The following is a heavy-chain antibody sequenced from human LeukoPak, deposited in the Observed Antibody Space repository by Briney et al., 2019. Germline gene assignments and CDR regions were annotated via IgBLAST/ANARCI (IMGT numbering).Heavy chain of an antibody. V-gene: IGHV4-61*01. Sequence: PSETLSLTCTVSGGSVSSGSYYWSWIRQPPGKGLEWIGYIYYSGSTNYNPSLKSRVTISVDTSKNQFSLKLSSVTAADTAVYYCARGLSSIAAPGSWFDPWGQGTLVTVSS. D-gene: IGHD6-13*01. CDR1: GGSVSSGSYY. J-gene: IGHJ5*02. CDR2: IYYSGST. CDR3: ARGLSSIAAPGSWFDP.